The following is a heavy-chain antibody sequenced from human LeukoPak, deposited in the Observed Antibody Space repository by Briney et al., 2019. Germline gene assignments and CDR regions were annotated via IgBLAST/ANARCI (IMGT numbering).Heavy chain of an antibody. CDR3: ARWSSEGLDY. Sequence: SETLSLTCTVSGGSISSSSYYWGWIRQPPGKGLEWIGSIYYSGSTYYNPSLKSRVTISVDTSKNQFSLKLSSVTAADTAVYYCARWSSEGLDYWGQGTLVTVSS. J-gene: IGHJ4*02. D-gene: IGHD5/OR15-5a*01. CDR1: GGSISSSSYY. CDR2: IYYSGST. V-gene: IGHV4-39*01.